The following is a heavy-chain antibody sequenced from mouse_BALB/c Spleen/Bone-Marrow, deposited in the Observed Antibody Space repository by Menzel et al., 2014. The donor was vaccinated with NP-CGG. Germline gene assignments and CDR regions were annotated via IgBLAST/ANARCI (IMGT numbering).Heavy chain of an antibody. J-gene: IGHJ2*01. D-gene: IGHD1-1*01. CDR3: ARYYYGTRYYFDY. V-gene: IGHV14-3*02. Sequence: VQPKESGAELVKPGASVKLSCTASGFNIKDTYMHWVKQRPEQGLEWIGRIDPANGNTKYDPKFQGKATITADTSSNTAYLQLNSLTSEDTAVYYCARYYYGTRYYFDYWGQGTTLTVSS. CDR1: GFNIKDTY. CDR2: IDPANGNT.